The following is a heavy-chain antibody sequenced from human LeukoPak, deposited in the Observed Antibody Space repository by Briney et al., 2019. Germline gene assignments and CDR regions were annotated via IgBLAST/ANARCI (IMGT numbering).Heavy chain of an antibody. CDR1: GGSISSSSYF. D-gene: IGHD6-19*01. J-gene: IGHJ4*02. Sequence: SETLPLTCTVSGGSISSSSYFWGWIRQPPGKGLEWIGSIYYSGSTYYSPSLKSRVTISVDTSKNQFSLKLSSVTAADTAVYYCARRGYSSGWYYFDYWGQGTLVTVSS. V-gene: IGHV4-39*01. CDR2: IYYSGST. CDR3: ARRGYSSGWYYFDY.